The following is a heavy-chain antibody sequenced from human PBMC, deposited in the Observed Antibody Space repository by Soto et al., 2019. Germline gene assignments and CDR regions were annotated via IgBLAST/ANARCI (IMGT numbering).Heavy chain of an antibody. J-gene: IGHJ5*02. Sequence: ASVKVSCKASGYTFTRYTMNWVRQAPGQRLEWMGWIDPKSGDTKYAQKFQDRVTMTSDTSRSTAYLELSSLRADDTAIYYCARMASFGSLNWFDPWGQGTLVTVSS. CDR3: ARMASFGSLNWFDP. V-gene: IGHV1-2*02. D-gene: IGHD5-18*01. CDR2: IDPKSGDT. CDR1: GYTFTRYT.